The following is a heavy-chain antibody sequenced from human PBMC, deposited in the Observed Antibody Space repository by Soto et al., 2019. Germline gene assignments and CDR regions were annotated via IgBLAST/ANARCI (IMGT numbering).Heavy chain of an antibody. CDR3: ARSAPSXAVGGSSYYYYYYGMDV. D-gene: IGHD2-15*01. Sequence: HGESLKISCKGSGYSFTIYWIGWVRQMPGKGLEWMGIIYPGDSDTRYSPSFQGQVTISADKSISTAYLQWSSLKASDTAMYYCARSAPSXAVGGSSYYYYYYGMDVWGQGTTVTVSS. J-gene: IGHJ6*02. CDR2: IYPGDSDT. V-gene: IGHV5-51*01. CDR1: GYSFTIYW.